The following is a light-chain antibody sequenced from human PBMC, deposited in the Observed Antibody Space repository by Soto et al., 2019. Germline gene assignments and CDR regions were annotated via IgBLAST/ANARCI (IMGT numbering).Light chain of an antibody. V-gene: IGLV1-40*01. CDR2: GNS. Sequence: QLVRTQPPSVSGAPGQRVTISCTGRSSNIGAGYDVHWYQQLPGTAPKLLIYGNSNRPSGVPDRFSGSKSGTSASLAITGLQAEDEADYYCQSYDSSLSGSVFGGGTKLTVL. CDR1: SSNIGAGYD. J-gene: IGLJ3*02. CDR3: QSYDSSLSGSV.